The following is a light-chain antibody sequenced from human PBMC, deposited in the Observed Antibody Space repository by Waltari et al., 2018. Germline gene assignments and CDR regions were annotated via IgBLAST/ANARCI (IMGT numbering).Light chain of an antibody. J-gene: IGLJ7*01. V-gene: IGLV1-51*02. CDR2: ENR. Sequence: QSVLTQPPSVSAAPGQRVTISCSGGSSNIGNNYVSWYRQFPGTAPKLLIYENRERPSGSPGRFSGSKSGTSATLDITGLQAGDEADYYCGTWDSSLSGAVFGGGTHLTVL. CDR1: SSNIGNNY. CDR3: GTWDSSLSGAV.